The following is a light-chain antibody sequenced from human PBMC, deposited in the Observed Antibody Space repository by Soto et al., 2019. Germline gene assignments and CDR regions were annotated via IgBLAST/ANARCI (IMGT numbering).Light chain of an antibody. CDR1: QSVSNW. V-gene: IGKV1-5*01. J-gene: IGKJ1*01. CDR2: DVS. Sequence: DIQITQSPSTLSASVEERGTIACRASQSVSNWLAWYQHKPGKAPKLLIYDVSSLESGVPSRFSGSGSGTEFILTISSMQPDDFANYYCQQYDSYSWTFGQGTKVDXK. CDR3: QQYDSYSWT.